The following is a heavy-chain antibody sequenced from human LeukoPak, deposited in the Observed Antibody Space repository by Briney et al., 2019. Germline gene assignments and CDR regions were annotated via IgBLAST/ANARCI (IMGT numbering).Heavy chain of an antibody. CDR3: ARAGPNSYGHRNPIFDY. CDR1: GYTFSDYY. D-gene: IGHD5-18*01. V-gene: IGHV1-46*01. Sequence: ASVKVSCTASGYTFSDYYIHWLRQAPGQGLEWMGIINPSGGSTSYAQKFQGRVTMTRDMSTSTVYMELSSLRSEDTAVYYCARAGPNSYGHRNPIFDYWGQGTLVTVSS. CDR2: INPSGGST. J-gene: IGHJ4*02.